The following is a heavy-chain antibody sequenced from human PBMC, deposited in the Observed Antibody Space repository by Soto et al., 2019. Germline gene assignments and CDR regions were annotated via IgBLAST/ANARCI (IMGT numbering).Heavy chain of an antibody. Sequence: PSETLSLTCTVSGGSISSYYWSWIRQPPGKGLEWIGSIYYSGSTYYNPSLKSRVTISVDTSKNQFSLKLSSVAAADTAVYYCARHDWNGVDYWGQGTLVTVSS. J-gene: IGHJ4*02. V-gene: IGHV4-59*05. D-gene: IGHD1-1*01. CDR2: IYYSGST. CDR3: ARHDWNGVDY. CDR1: GGSISSYY.